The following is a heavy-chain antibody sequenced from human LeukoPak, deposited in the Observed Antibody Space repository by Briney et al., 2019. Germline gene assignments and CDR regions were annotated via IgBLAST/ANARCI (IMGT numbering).Heavy chain of an antibody. CDR1: GFTFSSYW. Sequence: GSLSLSCAASGFTFSSYWMHWVRPAPGKGLVWVSRTNGDGSSTAYADSVKGRFTISRDNAKNTLYLQMNSLTAEDTAVYYCARGPPWYFDLWGRGTLVTVSS. V-gene: IGHV3-74*01. CDR2: TNGDGSST. J-gene: IGHJ2*01. CDR3: ARGPPWYFDL. D-gene: IGHD6-25*01.